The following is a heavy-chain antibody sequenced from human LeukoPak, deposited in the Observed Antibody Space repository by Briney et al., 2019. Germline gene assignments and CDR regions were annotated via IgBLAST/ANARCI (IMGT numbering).Heavy chain of an antibody. CDR3: AMDYGGNSRGFDY. Sequence: PSETLSLTCTVFGGSISSYYWSWIRQPPGKGLEWIGYISYSGSTNYNPSLKSRVTISVDTSKNQFSLKLSSVTAADTAVYYCAMDYGGNSRGFDYWGQGTQVTVSS. D-gene: IGHD4-23*01. CDR1: GGSISSYY. V-gene: IGHV4-59*01. J-gene: IGHJ4*02. CDR2: ISYSGST.